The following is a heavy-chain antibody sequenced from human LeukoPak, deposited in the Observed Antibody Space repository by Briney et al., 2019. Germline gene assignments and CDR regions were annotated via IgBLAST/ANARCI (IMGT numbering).Heavy chain of an antibody. CDR2: ISAYNGNT. CDR1: GYTFTSYG. D-gene: IGHD2-15*01. J-gene: IGHJ3*02. CDR3: ARGYCSGGSCYYPPDDAFDI. V-gene: IGHV1-18*01. Sequence: GASVKVSCTASGYTFTSYGISWVRQAPGQGLEWMGWISAYNGNTNYAQKLQGRVTMPTDTSTSTAYMELRSLRSDDTAVYYCARGYCSGGSCYYPPDDAFDIWGQGTMVTVSS.